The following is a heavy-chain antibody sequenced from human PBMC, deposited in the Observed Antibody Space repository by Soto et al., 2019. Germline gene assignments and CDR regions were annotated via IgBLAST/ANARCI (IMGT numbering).Heavy chain of an antibody. CDR2: IYYSLST. Sequence: SDTLSLTCTVSSGSISSGGDYWILISHHPWKCLDWIGYIYYSLSTYYNPSLKSRVTISVDTSKNQFSLKLSSVTAADTAVYYCAGEGSRIAAGRGGQETLVTVSS. CDR1: SGSISSGGDY. J-gene: IGHJ4*02. D-gene: IGHD6-13*01. V-gene: IGHV4-31*03. CDR3: AGEGSRIAAGR.